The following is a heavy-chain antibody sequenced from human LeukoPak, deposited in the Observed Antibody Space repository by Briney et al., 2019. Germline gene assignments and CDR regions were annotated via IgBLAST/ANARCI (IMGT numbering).Heavy chain of an antibody. CDR2: INHSGST. D-gene: IGHD2-15*01. CDR3: ARGGRSLVAAQFDL. CDR1: GGSFSGYY. Sequence: SETLSLTCAVYGGSFSGYYWSWIRQPLEKGLEWIGEINHSGSTSYNPSLKSRVTISVDTSKNQFSLKLSSVTAADTAVYYCARGGRSLVAAQFDLWGRGALVTVSS. V-gene: IGHV4-34*01. J-gene: IGHJ2*01.